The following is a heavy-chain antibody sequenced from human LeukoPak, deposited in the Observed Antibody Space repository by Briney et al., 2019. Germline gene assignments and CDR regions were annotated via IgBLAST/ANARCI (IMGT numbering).Heavy chain of an antibody. Sequence: SETLSLTCSVSGGSINSGNYYWSWIRQPAGKGLEWIGRIYTSGSTNYNPSLKSRVTISVDSSKSQFSLKLSSVTAADTAVYYCARYTIFGVVPFDPWGQGTLVTVSS. CDR2: IYTSGST. J-gene: IGHJ5*02. CDR1: GGSINSGNYY. V-gene: IGHV4-61*02. D-gene: IGHD3-3*01. CDR3: ARYTIFGVVPFDP.